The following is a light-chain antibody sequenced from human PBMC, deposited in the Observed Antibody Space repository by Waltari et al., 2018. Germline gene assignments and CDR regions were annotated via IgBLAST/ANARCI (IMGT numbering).Light chain of an antibody. CDR2: HVS. J-gene: IGLJ2*01. Sequence: QSALTQPASVSGSPGQSVTIFCAGTSTDVGGYNSVSWYQEHPGQAPRVIIYHVSDRPSGVSDRFSGSKSGNTASLTISGLQAEDEADYYCSSQSSNDVVLFGGGTKLTVL. CDR1: STDVGGYNS. V-gene: IGLV2-14*01. CDR3: SSQSSNDVVL.